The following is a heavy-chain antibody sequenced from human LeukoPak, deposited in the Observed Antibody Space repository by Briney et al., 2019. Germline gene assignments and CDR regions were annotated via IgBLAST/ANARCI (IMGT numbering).Heavy chain of an antibody. D-gene: IGHD2-8*01. Sequence: SETLSLTCTVSGGSITSTDYHWGWIRQPPGKGLEWIGSIYYSGNTYYNPSLKSRVTLSVDTSRNQFSLKLPSVTAADTAVYYCTRLSNGLPADYWGQGTLVTVSS. CDR2: IYYSGNT. J-gene: IGHJ4*02. V-gene: IGHV4-39*01. CDR3: TRLSNGLPADY. CDR1: GGSITSTDYH.